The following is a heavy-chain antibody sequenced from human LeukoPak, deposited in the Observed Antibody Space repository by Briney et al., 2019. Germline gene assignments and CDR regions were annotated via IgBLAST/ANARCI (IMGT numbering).Heavy chain of an antibody. D-gene: IGHD6-13*01. CDR1: GFTFSTYA. Sequence: GGSLRLSCAASGFTFSTYAMSWVRQAPGKGLEWVSAISGSGGSTYYADSVEGRFTISRDNAKNSLYLQMNSLRAEDTAVYYCARTEYISRPPTYYFDYWGQGTLVTVSS. CDR2: ISGSGGST. J-gene: IGHJ4*02. CDR3: ARTEYISRPPTYYFDY. V-gene: IGHV3-23*01.